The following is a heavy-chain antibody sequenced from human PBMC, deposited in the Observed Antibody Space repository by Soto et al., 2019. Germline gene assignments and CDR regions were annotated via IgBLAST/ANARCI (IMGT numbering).Heavy chain of an antibody. J-gene: IGHJ4*02. CDR2: IIPIFGTA. CDR1: GGTFSSYA. V-gene: IGHV1-69*13. CDR3: ARTPLPYYYDSSGYYNPFDY. Sequence: GPPVKVSCKASGGTFSSYAISWVRQAPGQGLEWMGGIIPIFGTANYAQKFQGRVTITADESTSTAYMELSSLRSEDTAVYYCARTPLPYYYDSSGYYNPFDYWGQGTLVTVSS. D-gene: IGHD3-22*01.